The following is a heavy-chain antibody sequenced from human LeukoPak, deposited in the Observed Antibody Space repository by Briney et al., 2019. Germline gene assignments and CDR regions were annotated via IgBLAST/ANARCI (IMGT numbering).Heavy chain of an antibody. D-gene: IGHD3-22*01. CDR2: IYYSGST. V-gene: IGHV4-31*03. J-gene: IGHJ4*02. CDR3: ARALRYYYDTPYYFDY. Sequence: PSETLSLTCTVSGGSISSGGYYWSWIRQHPGKGLEWIGYIYYSGSTYYNPSLKSRVTISVDTSKNQFSLKLSSVTAADTAVYYCARALRYYYDTPYYFDYWGQGTLVTVPS. CDR1: GGSISSGGYY.